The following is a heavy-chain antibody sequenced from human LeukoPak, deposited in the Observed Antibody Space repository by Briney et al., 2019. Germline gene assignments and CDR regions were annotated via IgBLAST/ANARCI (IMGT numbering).Heavy chain of an antibody. CDR3: ARESASYYDSSGHPPDY. CDR1: GYTFTSYA. V-gene: IGHV7-4-1*02. D-gene: IGHD3-22*01. CDR2: INTNTGNP. J-gene: IGHJ4*02. Sequence: GASVKVSCKASGYTFTSYAMNWVRQAPGQGLEWMGWINTNTGNPTYAQGFTGRFVFSLDTSVSTAYLQISSLKAEDTAVYYCARESASYYDSSGHPPDYWGQGTLVTVSS.